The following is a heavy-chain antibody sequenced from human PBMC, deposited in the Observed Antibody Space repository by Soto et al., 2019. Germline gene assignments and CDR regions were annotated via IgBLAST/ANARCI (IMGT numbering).Heavy chain of an antibody. CDR3: ARGTDYYDSSGYFAPFDY. CDR2: IYYSGST. CDR1: GGSISSGDYY. Sequence: PSETLSLTCTVSGGSISSGDYYWSWIRQPPGKGLEWIGYIYYSGSTYYNPSLKSRVTISVDTSKNQFSLKLSSVTAADTAVYYCARGTDYYDSSGYFAPFDYWGQGTLVTVSS. J-gene: IGHJ4*02. D-gene: IGHD3-22*01. V-gene: IGHV4-30-4*01.